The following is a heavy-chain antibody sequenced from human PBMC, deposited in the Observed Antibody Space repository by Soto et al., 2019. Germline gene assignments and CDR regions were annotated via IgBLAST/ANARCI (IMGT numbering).Heavy chain of an antibody. J-gene: IGHJ6*03. V-gene: IGHV3-33*01. CDR1: GFTFSSYG. CDR3: ARDWYQHYYYMDV. CDR2: IWYDGSNK. D-gene: IGHD1-20*01. Sequence: GGSLRLSCAASGFTFSSYGMHWVRQAPGKGLEWVAVIWYDGSNKYYADSVKGRFTISRDNSKNTLYLQMNSLRAEDTAVYYCARDWYQHYYYMDVWGKGTTVTVSS.